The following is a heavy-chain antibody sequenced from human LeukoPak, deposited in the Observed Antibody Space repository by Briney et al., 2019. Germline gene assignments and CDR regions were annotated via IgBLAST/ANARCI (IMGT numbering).Heavy chain of an antibody. Sequence: GGSLRLSCAASGFTFSSYAMHWVRQAPGKGLEWVAVISYDGSNKYYADSVKGRFTISRDNSKNTLYLQMNSLRAEDTAVYYCARADSSGWYTAGTGHLFYWGQGTLVTVSS. CDR1: GFTFSSYA. D-gene: IGHD6-19*01. J-gene: IGHJ4*02. CDR2: ISYDGSNK. V-gene: IGHV3-30*04. CDR3: ARADSSGWYTAGTGHLFY.